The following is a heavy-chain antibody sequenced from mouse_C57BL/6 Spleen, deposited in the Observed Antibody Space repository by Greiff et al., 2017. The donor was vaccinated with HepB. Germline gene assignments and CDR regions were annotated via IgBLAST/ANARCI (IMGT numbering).Heavy chain of an antibody. J-gene: IGHJ3*01. D-gene: IGHD1-1*01. CDR2: IYPGGGYT. CDR1: GYTFTNYW. V-gene: IGHV1-63*01. Sequence: QVQLKQSGAELVRPGTSVKMSCKASGYTFTNYWIGWAKQRPGHGLEWIGDIYPGGGYTNYNEKFKGKATLTVDKSSSTAYMQFSSLTSEDSAIYYCAREGNYYGSSPAWFAYWGQGTLVTVSA. CDR3: AREGNYYGSSPAWFAY.